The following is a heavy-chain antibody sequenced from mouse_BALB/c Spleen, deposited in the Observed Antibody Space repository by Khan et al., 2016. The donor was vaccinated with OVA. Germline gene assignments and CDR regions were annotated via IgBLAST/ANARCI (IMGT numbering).Heavy chain of an antibody. CDR2: ISSDGDYT. V-gene: IGHV5-9-3*01. J-gene: IGHJ3*01. D-gene: IGHD2-1*01. CDR3: ARSAYGNFAY. Sequence: EVQGVKSGGGLVKPGGSLKLSCAASGFTFSTYAMSWVRQTPEKRLEWVATISSDGDYTYYPDNVTGRFTISRDNAKNTLYLQMSSLRSEDTAMYYCARSAYGNFAYWGQGTLVTVSA. CDR1: GFTFSTYA.